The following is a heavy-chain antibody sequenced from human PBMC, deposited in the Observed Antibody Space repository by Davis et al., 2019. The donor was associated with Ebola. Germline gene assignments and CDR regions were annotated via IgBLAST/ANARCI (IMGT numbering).Heavy chain of an antibody. V-gene: IGHV1-24*01. CDR1: GYNLTDLS. Sequence: ASVKVSCKVSGYNLTDLSIQWVRQAPGKGLEWMGGFDPEDGKTRYAQKFQGRVTMTEDTSTYTGFMVLTGLRYEDTAVYYCATGLVFWGQGTLVTVSS. D-gene: IGHD3/OR15-3a*01. J-gene: IGHJ4*02. CDR3: ATGLVF. CDR2: FDPEDGKT.